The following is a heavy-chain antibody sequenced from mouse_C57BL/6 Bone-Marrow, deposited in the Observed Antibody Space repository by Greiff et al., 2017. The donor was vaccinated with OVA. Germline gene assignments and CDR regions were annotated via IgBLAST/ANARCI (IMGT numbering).Heavy chain of an antibody. D-gene: IGHD4-1*01. V-gene: IGHV1-64*01. CDR1: GYTFTSYW. CDR3: ARATPGHDYFDY. J-gene: IGHJ2*01. Sequence: VQLQQPGAELVKPGASVKLSCKASGYTFTSYWMHWVKQRPGQGLEWIGMIHPNSGSTNYNEKFKSKATLTVDKSSSTAYMQLSSLTSEDSAVYYWARATPGHDYFDYWGQGTTLTVSS. CDR2: IHPNSGST.